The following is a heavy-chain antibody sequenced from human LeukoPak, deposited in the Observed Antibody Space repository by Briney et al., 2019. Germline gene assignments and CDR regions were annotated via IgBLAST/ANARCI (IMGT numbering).Heavy chain of an antibody. CDR1: GFTFSSYE. CDR3: AGVHVTVGSFY. D-gene: IGHD3-10*01. J-gene: IGHJ4*02. V-gene: IGHV3-30*04. Sequence: PGGSLRLSCAASGFTFSSYEMNWVRQAPGKGLEWVAVISYDGSNKYYADSVKGRFTISRDNSKNTLYLQMDSLTTEDTAVYYCAGVHVTVGSFYWGQGTLVTVSS. CDR2: ISYDGSNK.